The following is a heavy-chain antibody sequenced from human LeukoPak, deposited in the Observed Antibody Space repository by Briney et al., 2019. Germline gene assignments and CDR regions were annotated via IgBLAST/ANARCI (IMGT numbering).Heavy chain of an antibody. CDR3: ASSIASFLFDY. Sequence: SQTLSLTCAVYGGSFSGYYWSWIRQPPGKGLEWIGEINHSGSTNYNPSLKSRVTISVDTSKNQFSLKLSSVTAADTAVYYCASSIASFLFDYWGQGTLVTVSS. V-gene: IGHV4-34*01. CDR2: INHSGST. J-gene: IGHJ4*02. CDR1: GGSFSGYY. D-gene: IGHD2-21*01.